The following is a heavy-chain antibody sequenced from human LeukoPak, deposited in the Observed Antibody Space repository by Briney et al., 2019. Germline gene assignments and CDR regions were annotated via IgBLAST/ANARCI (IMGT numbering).Heavy chain of an antibody. Sequence: ASVKVPCKASGGTFNNYVISWVRQAPGQGLEWMGGITPIPGTANHAQKFQGRVTITADESTSTAYMELRSLRSEDTAVYYCARGRSGYYHDDAFDIWGQGTMVTVSS. CDR3: ARGRSGYYHDDAFDI. CDR1: GGTFNNYV. J-gene: IGHJ3*02. D-gene: IGHD3-22*01. V-gene: IGHV1-69*13. CDR2: ITPIPGTA.